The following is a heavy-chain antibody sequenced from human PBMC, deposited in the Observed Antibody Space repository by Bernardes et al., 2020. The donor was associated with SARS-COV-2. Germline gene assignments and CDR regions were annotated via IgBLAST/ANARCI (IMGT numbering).Heavy chain of an antibody. V-gene: IGHV3-30-3*01. CDR1: GFTFSSYA. CDR3: ARGNTYYYDSSGYYPHYFDY. Sequence: GSLRLSCAASGFTFSSYAMHWVRQAPGKGLEWVAVISYDGSNKYYADSVKGRFTISRDNSKNTLYLQMNSLRAEDTAVYYCARGNTYYYDSSGYYPHYFDYWGQGTLVTVSS. D-gene: IGHD3-22*01. J-gene: IGHJ4*02. CDR2: ISYDGSNK.